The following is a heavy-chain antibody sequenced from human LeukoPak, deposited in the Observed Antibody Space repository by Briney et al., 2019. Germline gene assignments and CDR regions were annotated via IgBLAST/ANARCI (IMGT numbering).Heavy chain of an antibody. J-gene: IGHJ6*03. CDR3: AREHCSGGSCYSIYYYYYMDV. CDR1: GGSISSYY. V-gene: IGHV4-59*12. Sequence: SETLSLTCTVSGGSISSYYWSWIRQPPGKGLEWIGSIYYSGSTYYNPSLKSRVTISVDTSKNQFSLKLSSVTAADTAVYYCAREHCSGGSCYSIYYYYYMDVWGKGTTVTVSS. D-gene: IGHD2-15*01. CDR2: IYYSGST.